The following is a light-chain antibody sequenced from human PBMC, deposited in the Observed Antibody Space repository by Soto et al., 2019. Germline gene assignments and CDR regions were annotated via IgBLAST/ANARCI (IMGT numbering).Light chain of an antibody. Sequence: EIALTQSPATLPLSPGETATLSCRASQTVDKFLACYQQRPGQPPRLLIFDSSNRATGVPVRFSGSGSGTVFTLTIGSLEPEDSAVYYCQQRKNWPPITFGQGTRLEI. J-gene: IGKJ5*01. CDR1: QTVDKF. CDR2: DSS. CDR3: QQRKNWPPIT. V-gene: IGKV3-11*01.